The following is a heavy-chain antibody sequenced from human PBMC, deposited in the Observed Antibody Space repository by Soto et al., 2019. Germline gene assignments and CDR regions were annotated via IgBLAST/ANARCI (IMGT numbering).Heavy chain of an antibody. CDR3: AKGRSSRPYFDY. J-gene: IGHJ4*02. CDR1: GFTFSSYA. Sequence: GGSLRLSCAASGFTFSSYAMSWVRQAPGKGLEWVSAINGSGGSTYYADSVKGRFTISRDNSKNTLYLQMNSLRAEDTAVYYCAKGRSSRPYFDYWGQGTLVTVSS. V-gene: IGHV3-23*01. D-gene: IGHD6-6*01. CDR2: INGSGGST.